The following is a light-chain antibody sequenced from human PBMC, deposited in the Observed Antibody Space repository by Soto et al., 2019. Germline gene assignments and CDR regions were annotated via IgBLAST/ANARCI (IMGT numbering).Light chain of an antibody. CDR3: SSYAGSNSVV. V-gene: IGLV2-8*01. CDR1: SSDIGAFDY. J-gene: IGLJ3*02. CDR2: EVN. Sequence: QSVLSQPPSASGSPGQSVTISCSGTSSDIGAFDYVSWYLQHPGKSPKLIIYEVNKRPSGVPDRFAGSKSGNTASLTVSGLQSEDEATFYCSSYAGSNSVVFGGGTKLTVL.